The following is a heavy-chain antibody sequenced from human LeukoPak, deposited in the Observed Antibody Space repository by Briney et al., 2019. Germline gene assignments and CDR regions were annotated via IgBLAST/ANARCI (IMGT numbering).Heavy chain of an antibody. CDR2: IYPGDSDT. CDR1: GYSFTSYW. D-gene: IGHD3-16*02. V-gene: IGHV5-51*01. CDR3: ARLRADYVWGSYRKMGAFDI. J-gene: IGHJ3*02. Sequence: GESLKISCKGSGYSFTSYWIGWVRQMPGKGLEWMGIIYPGDSDTRYSPSFQGQVTISADKSISTAYLQWSSLKASDTAMYYCARLRADYVWGSYRKMGAFDIWGQGTMVTVSS.